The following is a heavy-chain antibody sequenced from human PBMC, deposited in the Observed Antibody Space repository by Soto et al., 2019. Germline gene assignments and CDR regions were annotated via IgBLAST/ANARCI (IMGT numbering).Heavy chain of an antibody. V-gene: IGHV3-21*06. J-gene: IGHJ6*03. CDR2: ISSGSNYT. CDR1: GFTFSSYS. D-gene: IGHD3-10*01. Sequence: EVQLVESGGGLVQPGGSLRLSCAASGFTFSSYSMNWVRQAPGKGLEWVSSISSGSNYTYYADPVKGRFTSSRDNAKNSVYLQMNSLRAEDTALYYCARDFKESQYYYYCMDVWGKGTKVTVSS. CDR3: ARDFKESQYYYYCMDV.